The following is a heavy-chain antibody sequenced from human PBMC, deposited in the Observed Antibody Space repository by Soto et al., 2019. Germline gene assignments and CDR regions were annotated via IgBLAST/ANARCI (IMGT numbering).Heavy chain of an antibody. V-gene: IGHV3-49*03. CDR1: GWNVGDSG. J-gene: IGHJ3*02. CDR2: IRSKAYGGTT. Sequence: GGSVRISCAARGWNVGDSGMSWFRQAQGKGLEWVGFIRSKAYGGTTEYAASVKGRFTISRDDSKSIAYLQMNSLKTEDTAVYYCTRGGYYYDSSGPDAFDIWGQGTMVTVSS. D-gene: IGHD3-22*01. CDR3: TRGGYYYDSSGPDAFDI.